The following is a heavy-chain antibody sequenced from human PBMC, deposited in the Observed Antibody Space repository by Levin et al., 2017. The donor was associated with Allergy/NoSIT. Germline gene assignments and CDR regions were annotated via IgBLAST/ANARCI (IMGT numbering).Heavy chain of an antibody. Sequence: GGSLRLSCAASGFTISSNYMTWVRQAPGKGLEWVSLIYSGGNTNYADAVKGRFTMSRDNSKNTLYLQMNSLRAEDTAVYYCARVPLTRGEYYFDYWGQGTLVTVSS. V-gene: IGHV3-53*01. J-gene: IGHJ4*02. CDR2: IYSGGNT. CDR3: ARVPLTRGEYYFDY. D-gene: IGHD7-27*01. CDR1: GFTISSNY.